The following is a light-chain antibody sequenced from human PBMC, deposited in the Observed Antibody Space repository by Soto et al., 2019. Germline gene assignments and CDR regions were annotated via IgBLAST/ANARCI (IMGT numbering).Light chain of an antibody. CDR1: SSDVGGYNY. V-gene: IGLV2-8*01. CDR3: SSYAGSNNLGV. CDR2: EVS. Sequence: QSVLTQPPSASGSPGQSVTISCTGTSSDVGGYNYVSWYQQHPGKAPKLMIYEVSKRPSGVPDRFSGSKSGNTASLTVSGLQAEDEADYYCSSYAGSNNLGVFGTGTKLT. J-gene: IGLJ1*01.